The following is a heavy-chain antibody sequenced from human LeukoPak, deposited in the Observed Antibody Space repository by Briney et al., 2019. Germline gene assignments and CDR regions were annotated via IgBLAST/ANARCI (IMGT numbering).Heavy chain of an antibody. Sequence: GGSLRLSCAASGFTFSSYAMSWVRQAPGKGLEWVSATSGSGGSTYYADSVKGRFTISRDNSKNTLYLQMNSLRAEDTAVYYCAKDRIAVAGFRYGMDVWGQGTTVTVSS. CDR3: AKDRIAVAGFRYGMDV. CDR2: TSGSGGST. D-gene: IGHD6-19*01. J-gene: IGHJ6*02. V-gene: IGHV3-23*01. CDR1: GFTFSSYA.